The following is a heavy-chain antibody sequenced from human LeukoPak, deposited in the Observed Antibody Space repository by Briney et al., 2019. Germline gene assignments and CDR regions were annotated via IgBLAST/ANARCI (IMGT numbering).Heavy chain of an antibody. CDR2: IYTSGST. J-gene: IGHJ4*02. D-gene: IGHD5-18*01. V-gene: IGHV4-61*02. CDR1: GGSISSGSYY. Sequence: SETLSLTCTVSGGSISSGSYYWSWIRQPAGKGLEWIGRIYTSGSTNYNPSLKSRVTISVDTSKNQFSLKLSSVTAADTAVYYCARGLRGYSYRVDYWGQGTLVTVSS. CDR3: ARGLRGYSYRVDY.